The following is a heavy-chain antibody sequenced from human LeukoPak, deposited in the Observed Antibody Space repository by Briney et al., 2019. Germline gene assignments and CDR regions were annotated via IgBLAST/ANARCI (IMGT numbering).Heavy chain of an antibody. CDR3: AGVSTGGGPFDP. D-gene: IGHD1-14*01. Sequence: ASVKVSCKASGYTFTGYYMHWVRQAPGQGLEWMGWINPNSGGTNYAQKFQGRVTMTRDTSISTAYMELSRLRSDDTAVYYCAGVSTGGGPFDPWGQGTLVTVSS. CDR1: GYTFTGYY. J-gene: IGHJ5*02. V-gene: IGHV1-2*02. CDR2: INPNSGGT.